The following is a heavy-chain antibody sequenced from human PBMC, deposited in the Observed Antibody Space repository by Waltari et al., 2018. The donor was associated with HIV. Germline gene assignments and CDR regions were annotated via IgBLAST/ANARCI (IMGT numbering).Heavy chain of an antibody. J-gene: IGHJ5*02. Sequence: QITLEESGPTLVKPTQTLTLTCTFSGFPLSTSGVGVGWIRRPPGKALEWLALIYWNGNKHYRPSLKSRVTIPKETSKDQVVLKMTNMDPADTATYFCARRPGYCSGTRCYYSHWFDPWGQGTLVTVSS. D-gene: IGHD2-2*03. CDR1: GFPLSTSGVG. CDR2: IYWNGNK. CDR3: ARRPGYCSGTRCYYSHWFDP. V-gene: IGHV2-5*01.